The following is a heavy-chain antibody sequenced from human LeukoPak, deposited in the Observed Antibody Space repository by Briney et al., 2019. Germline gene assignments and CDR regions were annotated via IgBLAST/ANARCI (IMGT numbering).Heavy chain of an antibody. V-gene: IGHV4-39*07. Sequence: SETLSLTCTVSGGSISSYYWGWIHQPPGKGLEWIGSIYYSGSTWSSLKSRVTISIDTSKNKFSPKLSSVTAADTAVYYCARAGYSYGYVDYWGQGTLVTVSS. D-gene: IGHD5-18*01. CDR2: IYYSGST. CDR3: ARAGYSYGYVDY. J-gene: IGHJ4*02. CDR1: GGSISSYY.